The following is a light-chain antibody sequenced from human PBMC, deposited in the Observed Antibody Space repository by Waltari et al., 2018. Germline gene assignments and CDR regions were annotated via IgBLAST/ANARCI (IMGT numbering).Light chain of an antibody. CDR1: SGHSSNV. Sequence: QLVLTQSPSASASLGASVKLTCTLSSGHSSNVIACHQQQPEKGPRYLMKVKSDGSHSKGDDIPDRFSGSGSGAERYLTISSLQSEDEADYYCQTGGHGTWVFGGGTKLTVL. V-gene: IGLV4-69*01. CDR2: VKSDGSH. J-gene: IGLJ3*02. CDR3: QTGGHGTWV.